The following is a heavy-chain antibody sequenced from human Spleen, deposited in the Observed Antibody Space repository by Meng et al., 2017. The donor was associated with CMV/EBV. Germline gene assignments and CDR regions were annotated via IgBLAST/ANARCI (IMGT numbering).Heavy chain of an antibody. Sequence: ASVKVSCKSSDYTFGSYGISWVRQAPGQGLEWMGWISPYNGNTNYAQKFQGRVIMTPDTSTSTVYMELRSLRSDDTAVYYCARGSRSTSRGAYYYYGMDVWGQGTTVTVSS. CDR3: ARGSRSTSRGAYYYYGMDV. CDR1: DYTFGSYG. CDR2: ISPYNGNT. J-gene: IGHJ6*02. D-gene: IGHD6-6*01. V-gene: IGHV1-18*01.